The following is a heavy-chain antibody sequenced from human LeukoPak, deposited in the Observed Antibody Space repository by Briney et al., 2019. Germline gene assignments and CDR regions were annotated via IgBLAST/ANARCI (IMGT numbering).Heavy chain of an antibody. CDR2: ISSSSSDM. J-gene: IGHJ6*03. CDR1: GFTFSSYS. CDR3: AKDRRSKVATKDYYYMDV. D-gene: IGHD5-12*01. V-gene: IGHV3-21*01. Sequence: GGSLRLSCAASGFTFSSYSMNWVRQAPGKGLEWVSSISSSSSDMYYADAVKGRFTISRDNAKNSLYLQMNSLRAEDTAVYYCAKDRRSKVATKDYYYMDVWGKGTKVTVFS.